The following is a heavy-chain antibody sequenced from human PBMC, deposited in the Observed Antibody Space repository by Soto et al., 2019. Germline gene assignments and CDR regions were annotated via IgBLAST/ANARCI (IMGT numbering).Heavy chain of an antibody. D-gene: IGHD1-1*01. J-gene: IGHJ6*02. V-gene: IGHV1-3*01. Sequence: ASVKGSCKASGYTFSTYGMHWVRQAPGQSLEWMGWLNGGTGQTRYSQRFQDRVIITRDTSASTGYMELSSLRSEDTAVYYCARGKGMEENYFYYGLDIWGQGTTVTVSS. CDR3: ARGKGMEENYFYYGLDI. CDR1: GYTFSTYG. CDR2: LNGGTGQT.